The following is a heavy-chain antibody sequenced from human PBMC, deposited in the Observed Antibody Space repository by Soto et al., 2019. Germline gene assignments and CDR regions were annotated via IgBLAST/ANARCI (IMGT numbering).Heavy chain of an antibody. Sequence: QVQLVESGGGVVQPGRSLRLSCAASGFIFSSYDMHWVRQAPGKGLEWVAVISYDGSNKYYADSVKGRFTISRDNSKNTLYLQMNSLRAEDTAVYYCAKDQGSGSVIDYCGQGTLVTVSS. V-gene: IGHV3-30*18. D-gene: IGHD1-26*01. J-gene: IGHJ4*02. CDR3: AKDQGSGSVIDY. CDR1: GFIFSSYD. CDR2: ISYDGSNK.